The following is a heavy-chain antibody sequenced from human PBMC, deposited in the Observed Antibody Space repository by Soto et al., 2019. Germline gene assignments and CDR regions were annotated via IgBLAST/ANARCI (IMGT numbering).Heavy chain of an antibody. V-gene: IGHV1-18*04. J-gene: IGHJ4*02. CDR2: ISAYNGNT. CDR3: ARGRIAARPLDY. CDR1: GYTXSSYG. Sequence: SXKVSCKASGYTXSSYGIGWVRQAPGQGLEWIGWISAYNGNTNYAQKLQGRVTITTDTSTSTAYIELRSMRSYDTAVYYCARGRIAARPLDYWGQGTLGTVS. D-gene: IGHD6-13*01.